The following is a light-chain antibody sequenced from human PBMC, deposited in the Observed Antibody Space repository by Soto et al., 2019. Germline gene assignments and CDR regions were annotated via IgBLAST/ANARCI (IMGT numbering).Light chain of an antibody. CDR1: SGSVSTNYY. J-gene: IGLJ3*02. CDR3: VLYMGNGIRV. Sequence: QTVVTQEPSFSVSPGGTVTLTCGLSSGSVSTNYYPSWYQQTPGQAPRTLIYSINIRSSGVPXRFXGXXXXXXXXXXXXGAQAEDESDYCCVLYMGNGIRVFGGGTKLTVL. CDR2: SIN. V-gene: IGLV8-61*01.